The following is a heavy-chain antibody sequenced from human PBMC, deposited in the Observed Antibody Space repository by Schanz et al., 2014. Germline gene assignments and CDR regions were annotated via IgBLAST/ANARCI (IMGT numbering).Heavy chain of an antibody. Sequence: EVQLVQSGGGLVQPGGSLRLSCAASGFTFSSHWMHWVRQDPGKGLVWVARINSVGSNTDYADSVTGRFTISRDNAKNTLYLRMNTLRAEDTAVYYCARKMKLGVYGGRGHDSLDIWGQGTMXTVSS. CDR2: INSVGSNT. CDR3: ARKMKLGVYGGRGHDSLDI. J-gene: IGHJ3*02. V-gene: IGHV3-74*01. D-gene: IGHD2-15*01. CDR1: GFTFSSHW.